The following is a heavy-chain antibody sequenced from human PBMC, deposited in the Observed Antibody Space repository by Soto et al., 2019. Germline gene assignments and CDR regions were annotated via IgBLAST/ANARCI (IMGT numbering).Heavy chain of an antibody. D-gene: IGHD3-10*01. J-gene: IGHJ6*02. CDR3: ASRSHGSGSYSVVAMDV. V-gene: IGHV1-8*01. CDR2: MNPNSGNT. Sequence: QVQLVQSEAEVKKPGASVKVSCKASGYTFTSYDMNWVRQATGQGLEWMGWMNPNSGNTGYAQKFQGRLTMTRNTSISTAYMELSSLRSEDTAVYYCASRSHGSGSYSVVAMDVWGQGTTVTVSS. CDR1: GYTFTSYD.